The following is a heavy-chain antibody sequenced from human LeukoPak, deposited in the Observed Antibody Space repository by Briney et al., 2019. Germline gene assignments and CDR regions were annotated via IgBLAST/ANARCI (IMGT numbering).Heavy chain of an antibody. CDR3: AREDLGALD. J-gene: IGHJ4*02. CDR1: GFTFSSYE. CDR2: ISSSGSTI. V-gene: IGHV3-48*03. Sequence: GGSLRLSCAASGFTFSSYEMNWVRQAPGKGLEWVSYISSSGSTIYYADSVKGRLTISRDNAKNSLYLQMNSLRAEDTAVYYCAREDLGALDWGQGTLVTVSS. D-gene: IGHD1-26*01.